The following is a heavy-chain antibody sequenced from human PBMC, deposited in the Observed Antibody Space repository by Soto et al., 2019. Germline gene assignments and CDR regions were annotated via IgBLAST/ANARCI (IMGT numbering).Heavy chain of an antibody. D-gene: IGHD5-12*01. CDR2: VKDGGST. Sequence: QVQLQQWGAGLLKPSETLSLTCTVNGGSLTGYYWSWIRQPPGKGLEWIGEVKDGGSTNYSPSLRGRVSISADTSKHYSSLRLNSLTAADTAVYFCARGQDGIGATHWDQGGLVTVSS. J-gene: IGHJ4*02. V-gene: IGHV4-34*01. CDR3: ARGQDGIGATH. CDR1: GGSLTGYY.